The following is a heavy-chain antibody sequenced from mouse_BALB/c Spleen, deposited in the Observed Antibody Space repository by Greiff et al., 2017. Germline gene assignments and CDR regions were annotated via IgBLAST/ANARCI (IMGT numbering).Heavy chain of an antibody. CDR3: AREALPSAY. CDR2: IWAGGST. J-gene: IGHJ3*01. CDR1: GFSLTSYG. Sequence: QVQLKESGPGLVAPSQSLSITCTVSGFSLTSYGVHWVRQPPGKGLEWLGVIWAGGSTNYNSALMSRLSISKDNSKSQVFLKMNSLQTDDTAMYYCAREALPSAYWGQGTLVTVSA. V-gene: IGHV2-9*02.